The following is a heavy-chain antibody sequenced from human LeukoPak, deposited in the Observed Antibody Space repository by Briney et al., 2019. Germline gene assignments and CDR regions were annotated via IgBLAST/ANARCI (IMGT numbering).Heavy chain of an antibody. CDR3: AKRHDSSGYSYYYGMDV. Sequence: PGGSLRLSCAASGFTFSIYAMTWVRQAPGKGLEWVSAISGGGGATYYADSVRGRFTISRDNAKNTLYLQMNSLRAEDTAIYSCAKRHDSSGYSYYYGMDVWGQGTTVTVSS. CDR2: ISGGGGAT. CDR1: GFTFSIYA. V-gene: IGHV3-23*01. D-gene: IGHD3-22*01. J-gene: IGHJ6*02.